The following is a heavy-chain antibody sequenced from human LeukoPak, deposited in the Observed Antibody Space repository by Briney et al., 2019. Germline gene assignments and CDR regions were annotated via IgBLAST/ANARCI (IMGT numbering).Heavy chain of an antibody. CDR1: GYSISSGYY. V-gene: IGHV4-38-2*02. J-gene: IGHJ3*02. CDR3: ARDGLWIQNSFDI. CDR2: IYYSGST. Sequence: SETLSLTCTVSGYSISSGYYWGWIRQPPGKGLEWIGSIYYSGSTYYNPSLKSRVTISVDTSKNQFSLKLSSVTAADTAVYYCARDGLWIQNSFDIWGQGTVVTVSS. D-gene: IGHD5-18*01.